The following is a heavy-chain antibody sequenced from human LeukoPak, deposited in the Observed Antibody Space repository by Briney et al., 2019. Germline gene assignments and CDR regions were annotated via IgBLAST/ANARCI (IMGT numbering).Heavy chain of an antibody. D-gene: IGHD3-10*01. V-gene: IGHV3-30-3*01. J-gene: IGHJ4*02. CDR3: AREEERFASWGYFKY. CDR1: GFTFSSYA. CDR2: ISYDGSNK. Sequence: PGRSLRLSCAASGFTFSSYAMHWVRQAPGKGLEWVAVISYDGSNKYYADSVKGRFTISRDNSKNTLYLQMNSLRAEDTALYYCAREEERFASWGYFKYWGQGALVTVSS.